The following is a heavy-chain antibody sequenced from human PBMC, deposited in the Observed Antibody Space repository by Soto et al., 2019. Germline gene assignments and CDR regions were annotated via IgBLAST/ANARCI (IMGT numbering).Heavy chain of an antibody. CDR1: GGSMRSRYYY. J-gene: IGHJ2*01. D-gene: IGHD1-26*01. CDR2: VSETETP. V-gene: IGHV4-39*01. CDR3: ARHRVGATHGYFDL. Sequence: SETLSLTCTVSGGSMRSRYYYWSWIRQPPGRGLEYIGTVSETETPYNNPSLRSRVSISVTMSKNHFSLRLTSVTAADAAVYYCARHRVGATHGYFDLWGRGTLVT.